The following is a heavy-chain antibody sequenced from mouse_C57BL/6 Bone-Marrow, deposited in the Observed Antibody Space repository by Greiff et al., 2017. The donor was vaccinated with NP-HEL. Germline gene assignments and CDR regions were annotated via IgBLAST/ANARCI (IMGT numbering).Heavy chain of an antibody. D-gene: IGHD1-1*01. Sequence: QVQLKQSGAELVKPGASVKISCKASGYAFSSYWMNWVKQRPGKGLEWIGQIYPGDGDTNYNGKFKGKATLTADKSSSPAYMQLSSLTSEDSAVYFCARSRTTVVSFDYWGQGTTLTVSS. CDR2: IYPGDGDT. J-gene: IGHJ2*01. CDR3: ARSRTTVVSFDY. V-gene: IGHV1-80*01. CDR1: GYAFSSYW.